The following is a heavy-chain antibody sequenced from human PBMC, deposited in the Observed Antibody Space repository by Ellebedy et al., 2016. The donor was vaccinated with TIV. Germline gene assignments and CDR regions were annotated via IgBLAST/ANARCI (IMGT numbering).Heavy chain of an antibody. CDR1: AGPINSGAYY. D-gene: IGHD3-3*01. J-gene: IGHJ4*02. Sequence: SETLSLXXTVSAGPINSGAYYWSWIRQPAGKGLEWIGCIYTSGSAIYNPSLKSRVTMSVDMSKNHFSLELSSVTAADTAVYYCASLTIPGGSDFWGQGTLVTVSS. V-gene: IGHV4-61*02. CDR3: ASLTIPGGSDF. CDR2: IYTSGSA.